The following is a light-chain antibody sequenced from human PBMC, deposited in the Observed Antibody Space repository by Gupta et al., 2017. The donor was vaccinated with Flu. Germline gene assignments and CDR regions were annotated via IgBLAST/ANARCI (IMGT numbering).Light chain of an antibody. CDR3: CSYAGRYTWV. J-gene: IGLJ3*02. Sequence: QSALTQPRPVSGSPGQSVTISCTGTSSDVGGYNYVSWYQQHPDKAPKLMTFDVTKRPSGVPDRFSGSKSGNTASLTISGLQAEDEADYYCCSYAGRYTWVFGGGTKLTVL. CDR2: DVT. V-gene: IGLV2-11*01. CDR1: SSDVGGYNY.